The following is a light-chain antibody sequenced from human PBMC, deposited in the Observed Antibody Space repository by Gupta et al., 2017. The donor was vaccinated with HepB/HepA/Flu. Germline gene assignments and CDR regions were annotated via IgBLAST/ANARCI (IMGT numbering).Light chain of an antibody. V-gene: IGKV3-11*01. CDR1: QSVSSY. CDR3: QQRSNWPPLT. CDR2: DAS. J-gene: IGKJ4*01. Sequence: EIVLTQSPATLSLSPGERATLSCRASQSVSSYLAWYQQKPGQAPRLLIVDASNRATGILARFSGSGSGTDFTLTISSLEPEDFAVYYCQQRSNWPPLTFGGGTKVEIK.